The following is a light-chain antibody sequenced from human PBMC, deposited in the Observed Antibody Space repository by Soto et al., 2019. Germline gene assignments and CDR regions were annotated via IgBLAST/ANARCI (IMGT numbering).Light chain of an antibody. CDR2: AAS. Sequence: DIQMTQSPSSLSASVGDRVTITCRASQGISNLAWFQQKPGKAPKSLIYAASSLQSGVPSKFSGSGSGTDFTLTISSLQPEDYYCQQYNSYPRTFGQGTKVEIK. CDR1: QGISN. J-gene: IGKJ1*01. CDR3: QQYNSYPRT. V-gene: IGKV1-16*02.